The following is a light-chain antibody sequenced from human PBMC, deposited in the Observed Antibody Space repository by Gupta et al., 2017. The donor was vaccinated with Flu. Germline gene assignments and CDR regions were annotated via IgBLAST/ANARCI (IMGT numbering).Light chain of an antibody. CDR1: QSVLYSSNNKNY. V-gene: IGKV4-1*01. J-gene: IGKJ2*01. CDR2: WAS. Sequence: DIVMTQSPDSLAVSLGERATINCKSSQSVLYSSNNKNYFAWYQQKPGQPPKLLIYWASTRESGVPDRFSGSRSGTDFTLTISSLQAEDVAVYYCQQYYSTPPYTFGQGTKLEIK. CDR3: QQYYSTPPYT.